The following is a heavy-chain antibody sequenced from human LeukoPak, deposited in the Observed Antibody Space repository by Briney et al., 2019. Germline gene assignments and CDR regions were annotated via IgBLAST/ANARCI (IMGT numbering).Heavy chain of an antibody. CDR1: GFTFSSYA. J-gene: IGHJ4*02. CDR3: ARYRSVTTGKRFFDY. V-gene: IGHV3-23*01. D-gene: IGHD4-17*01. CDR2: ISGGGGSI. Sequence: PGGSLRLSCAASGFTFSSYAVSWVRQAPGKGLEWVSGISGGGGSIHYADSVKGRFTISRDNSMNTLYLQMNSLRGEDTAVYYCARYRSVTTGKRFFDYWGQGTLVTVSS.